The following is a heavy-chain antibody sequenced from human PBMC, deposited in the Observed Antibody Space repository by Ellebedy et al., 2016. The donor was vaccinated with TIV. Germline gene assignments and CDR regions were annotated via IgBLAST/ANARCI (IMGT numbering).Heavy chain of an antibody. V-gene: IGHV3-33*08. Sequence: GESLKISCVVPGFTFSSYGMHWVRQAPGKGLEWVAVIGYDGSNEYYADSVKGRFTISRDNSKNTLHLQMNSLRVEDTAVYYCARAVGTSGTGAPYWGQGTLVSVSS. CDR2: IGYDGSNE. CDR1: GFTFSSYG. D-gene: IGHD3-10*01. J-gene: IGHJ4*02. CDR3: ARAVGTSGTGAPY.